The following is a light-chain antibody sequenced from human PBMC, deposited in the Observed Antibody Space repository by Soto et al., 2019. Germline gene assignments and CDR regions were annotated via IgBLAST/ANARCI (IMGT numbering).Light chain of an antibody. CDR3: SSYTSSSTYV. J-gene: IGLJ1*01. Sequence: QSALTQPASVSGSPGQSIAISCIGSSSDVGGYNYVSWHQQHPGKAPKVVIYDVSNRPSGVSDRFPGSKSGNTASLTISGLQAEDEADYYCSSYTSSSTYVFGTGTKVTVL. V-gene: IGLV2-14*01. CDR2: DVS. CDR1: SSDVGGYNY.